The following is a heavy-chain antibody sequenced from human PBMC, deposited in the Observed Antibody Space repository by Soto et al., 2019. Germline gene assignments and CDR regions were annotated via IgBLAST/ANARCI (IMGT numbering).Heavy chain of an antibody. D-gene: IGHD3-22*01. Sequence: GGSLRLSCAASGLTFSSYEMNWVRQAPGKGLEWVSYISSSGSTIYYADSVKGRFTISRDNAKNSLYLQMNSLRAEDTAVYYCASPYYYDSSGYLRKYGMDVWGQGTTVTVSS. V-gene: IGHV3-48*03. J-gene: IGHJ6*02. CDR3: ASPYYYDSSGYLRKYGMDV. CDR2: ISSSGSTI. CDR1: GLTFSSYE.